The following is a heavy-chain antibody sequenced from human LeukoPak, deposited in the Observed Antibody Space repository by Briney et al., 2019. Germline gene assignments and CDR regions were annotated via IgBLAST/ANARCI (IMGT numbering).Heavy chain of an antibody. J-gene: IGHJ5*02. V-gene: IGHV4-4*07. D-gene: IGHD6-13*01. Sequence: SETLSLTCTVSGGSIIGYYWSWIRQPAGEGLEWIGRIYSSGSTNYNPSLQSRVTISVDKSNNQFSLKLTSVTAADTAVYYCARDAYSNSYYWFDPWGQGTLVT. CDR1: GGSIIGYY. CDR2: IYSSGST. CDR3: ARDAYSNSYYWFDP.